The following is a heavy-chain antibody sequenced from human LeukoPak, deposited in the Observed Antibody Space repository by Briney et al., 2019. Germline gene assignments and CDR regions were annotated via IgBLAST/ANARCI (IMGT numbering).Heavy chain of an antibody. V-gene: IGHV4-39*01. J-gene: IGHJ6*03. Sequence: PSETLSLTCTVSGVSIRGDTYYWGWIRQPPGKGLEWIGNYHIGNTYYNPSLKSRVTIPEDTSKNQFSLRVNSVTAADTAVYYCARLWDSTGLYFYYYMDVWGEGTTVTVSS. D-gene: IGHD6-19*01. CDR1: GVSIRGDTYY. CDR2: YHIGNT. CDR3: ARLWDSTGLYFYYYMDV.